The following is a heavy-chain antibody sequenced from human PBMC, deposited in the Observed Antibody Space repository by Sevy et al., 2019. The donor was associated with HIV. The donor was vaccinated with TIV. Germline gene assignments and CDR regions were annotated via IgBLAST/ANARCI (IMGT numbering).Heavy chain of an antibody. CDR3: ARGARGTLPSYYYYPMDV. CDR1: GYRFTDYW. D-gene: IGHD1-1*01. J-gene: IGHJ6*02. CDR2: IYPGDSDT. Sequence: GESLKISCKASGYRFTDYWIGWVRQMPGKGLECMGIIYPGDSDTTYSPSFQGQVTISVDKSINTAYLQWSSLKASDTAIFYCARGARGTLPSYYYYPMDVWGQGTTVTVSS. V-gene: IGHV5-51*01.